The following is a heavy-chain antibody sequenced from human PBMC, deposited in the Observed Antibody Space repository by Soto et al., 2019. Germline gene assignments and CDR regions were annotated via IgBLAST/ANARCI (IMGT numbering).Heavy chain of an antibody. D-gene: IGHD2-21*01. CDR2: IYHSGSA. Sequence: SETLSLTGDVSGGSIKTDNWWTWVRQSAGKGLEWIGEIYHSGSALYNPSLNNRLTISIDKSKKQFSLTLTSVTAADTALYFCARADSLLIENGFDLWGQGIHVTLSS. J-gene: IGHJ5*01. V-gene: IGHV4-4*02. CDR1: GGSIKTDNW. CDR3: ARADSLLIENGFDL.